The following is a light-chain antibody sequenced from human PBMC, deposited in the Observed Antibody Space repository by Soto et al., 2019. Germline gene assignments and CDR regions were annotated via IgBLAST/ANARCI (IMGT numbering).Light chain of an antibody. J-gene: IGLJ2*01. CDR3: CSYAGSFVV. CDR2: DVS. Sequence: QSALTQPRSVSGSPGQSVTISCTGTSSDVGGYNYVSWYQQHPGKAPKLMIYDVSKRPSGVPDRFSGSNSGNTASLTISGLQAEDEADYYCCSYAGSFVVFGGGTKVTVL. V-gene: IGLV2-11*01. CDR1: SSDVGGYNY.